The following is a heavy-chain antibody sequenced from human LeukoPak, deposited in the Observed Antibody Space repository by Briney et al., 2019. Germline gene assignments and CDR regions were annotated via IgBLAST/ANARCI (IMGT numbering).Heavy chain of an antibody. Sequence: HPGGSLRLSCAASGFTFSSYVMSWVRQAPGKGLEWVSVIFSGGYTYYADSVKGRFTISRDNSKNTLYLQMNSLRAEDTAVYYCAAECSSGRYNGCYWGQGTLVTVSS. J-gene: IGHJ4*02. CDR2: IFSGGYT. CDR3: AAECSSGRYNGCY. D-gene: IGHD1-26*01. V-gene: IGHV3-66*01. CDR1: GFTFSSYV.